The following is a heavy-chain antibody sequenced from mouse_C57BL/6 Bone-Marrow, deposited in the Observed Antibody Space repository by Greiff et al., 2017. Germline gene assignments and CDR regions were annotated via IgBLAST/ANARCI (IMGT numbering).Heavy chain of an antibody. CDR1: GFTFSSYA. Sequence: EVQLVESGGGLVKPGGSLKLSCAASGFTFSSYAMSWVRQTPEKRLEWVATISDGGSYTYYPDNVKGRFTISRDNAKNNLYLQMSHLKSEDTAMYYCARYYDGGYFDYWGQGTTLTVSS. CDR3: ARYYDGGYFDY. D-gene: IGHD1-1*01. CDR2: ISDGGSYT. V-gene: IGHV5-4*01. J-gene: IGHJ2*01.